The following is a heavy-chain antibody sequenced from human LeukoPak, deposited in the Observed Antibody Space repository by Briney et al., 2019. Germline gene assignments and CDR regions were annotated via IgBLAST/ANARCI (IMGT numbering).Heavy chain of an antibody. V-gene: IGHV4-34*01. J-gene: IGHJ4*02. CDR1: GGSFSGYD. CDR3: ARIGDILTGYYIDY. Sequence: SETLSLTCAVYGGSFSGYDWSWIRQPPGKGLEWIGEINHSGSTNYNPSLKSRVTISVDTSKNQFSLKLSSVTAADTAVYYCARIGDILTGYYIDYWGQGTLVTVSS. CDR2: INHSGST. D-gene: IGHD3-9*01.